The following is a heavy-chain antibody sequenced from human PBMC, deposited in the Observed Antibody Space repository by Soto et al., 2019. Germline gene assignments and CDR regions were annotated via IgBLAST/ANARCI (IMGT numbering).Heavy chain of an antibody. CDR1: GFSFDDYG. D-gene: IGHD3-9*01. V-gene: IGHV3-20*04. CDR2: INWNGRTK. CDR3: ARASPRGRYFDWLIFPLGH. J-gene: IGHJ4*02. Sequence: GGSLRLSCAASGFSFDDYGMSWVRQVPGKRLEWVAGINWNGRTKDYVDSVKGRFTISRDTAKSSVYLQMNSLRAEDTALYFCARASPRGRYFDWLIFPLGHWGQGALVTVSS.